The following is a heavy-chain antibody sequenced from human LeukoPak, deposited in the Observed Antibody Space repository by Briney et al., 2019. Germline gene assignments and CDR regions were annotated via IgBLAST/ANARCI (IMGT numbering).Heavy chain of an antibody. J-gene: IGHJ6*03. D-gene: IGHD6-19*01. CDR3: ARTIAVAGTVHVYYYYMDV. CDR1: GGTFNSYS. Sequence: SVKVSCKPSGGTFNSYSISWVRQAPGQGLEWMGGIIPILGTANYAQKFQGRVTITADESTSAAYMELSSLRSDDTAVYYCARTIAVAGTVHVYYYYMDVWGKGTTVTISS. CDR2: IIPILGTA. V-gene: IGHV1-69*13.